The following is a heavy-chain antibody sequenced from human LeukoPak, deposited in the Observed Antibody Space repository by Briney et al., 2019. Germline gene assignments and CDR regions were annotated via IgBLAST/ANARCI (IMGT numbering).Heavy chain of an antibody. D-gene: IGHD4-17*01. CDR3: AKDDYGDKYFDY. Sequence: PGGSLRLSCAASGFTFSSYGMHWVRQAPGKGLEWVAVISYDGSNKYYADSVKGRFTISRDNSKNTLYLQMNSLRAEDTAVYYCAKDDYGDKYFDYWGQGTLVTVSS. V-gene: IGHV3-30*18. CDR2: ISYDGSNK. J-gene: IGHJ4*02. CDR1: GFTFSSYG.